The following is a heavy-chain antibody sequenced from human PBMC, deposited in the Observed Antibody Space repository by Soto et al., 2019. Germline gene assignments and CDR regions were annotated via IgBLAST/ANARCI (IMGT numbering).Heavy chain of an antibody. CDR1: GGSISSSSYY. V-gene: IGHV4-39*01. D-gene: IGHD6-19*01. Sequence: SETLSLTCTVSGGSISSSSYYWGWIRQPPGKGLEWIGSIYYSGSTHNNPSLKSRVAISVDTSKNQFSLKLSSVTAADTAVYYCARLSAGGWTPLWGQGTLVTVSS. CDR3: ARLSAGGWTPL. J-gene: IGHJ4*02. CDR2: IYYSGST.